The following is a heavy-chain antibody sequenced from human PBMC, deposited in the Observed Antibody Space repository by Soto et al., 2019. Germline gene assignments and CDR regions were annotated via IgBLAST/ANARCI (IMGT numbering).Heavy chain of an antibody. CDR2: ISYDGSQK. V-gene: IGHV3-30-3*01. J-gene: IGHJ3*02. D-gene: IGHD6-13*01. CDR3: ARDGASGALDAFDI. CDR1: GLTFGGYS. Sequence: TGGSLRLSCAVSGLTFGGYSMHWVRQAPGKGLEWVAFISYDGSQKKYADSVEGRSTVSRDNSNNALYLEMKNLRDEDTAVYYCARDGASGALDAFDIWGQGTMVTVSS.